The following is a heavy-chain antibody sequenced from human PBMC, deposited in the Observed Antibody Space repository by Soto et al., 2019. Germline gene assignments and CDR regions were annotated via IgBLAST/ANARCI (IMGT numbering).Heavy chain of an antibody. CDR2: IYYSGST. CDR3: ARDNSSPNDAFDI. CDR1: GGSISSGGYY. Sequence: QVQLQESGPGLVKPSQTLSLTCTVSGGSISSGGYYWSWIRQHPGKGLEWIGYIYYSGSTYYNPSLKSRVXXSXDXXKNQFSLKLSSVTAADTAVYYCARDNSSPNDAFDIWGQGTMVTVSS. D-gene: IGHD2-21*01. J-gene: IGHJ3*02. V-gene: IGHV4-31*03.